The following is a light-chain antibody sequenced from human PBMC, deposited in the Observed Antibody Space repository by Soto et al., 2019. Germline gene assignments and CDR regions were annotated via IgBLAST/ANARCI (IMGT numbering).Light chain of an antibody. CDR2: GAS. Sequence: EIVLTQSPGTLSLSPGDSATLSCRASHSVTSDYLAWYQQKPGQAPRLLIYGASNRATGIQDSFSGSGSGTEFTLTIRRLEPEDFAVYYCKQYGSSGTCGQGTKVDIK. J-gene: IGKJ1*01. CDR1: HSVTSDY. V-gene: IGKV3-20*01. CDR3: KQYGSSGT.